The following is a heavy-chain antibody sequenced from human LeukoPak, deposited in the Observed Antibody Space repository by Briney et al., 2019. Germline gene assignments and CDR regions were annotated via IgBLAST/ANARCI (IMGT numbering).Heavy chain of an antibody. CDR1: GYSISSGYY. D-gene: IGHD3-3*01. Sequence: SETLSLTCAVSGYSISSGYYWGWIRQPPGMGLEWIGSIYHSGSTYYNPSLKGRVTISVDTSKNQFSLKLSSVTAADTAVYYCASPDSYYDFWSGYFGYWGQGTLVTVSS. CDR2: IYHSGST. J-gene: IGHJ4*02. CDR3: ASPDSYYDFWSGYFGY. V-gene: IGHV4-38-2*01.